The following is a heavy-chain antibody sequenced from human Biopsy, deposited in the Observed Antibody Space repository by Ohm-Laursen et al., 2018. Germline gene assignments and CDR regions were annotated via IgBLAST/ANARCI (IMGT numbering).Heavy chain of an antibody. CDR1: SSNY. CDR3: ARDYDTSGYYYVS. V-gene: IGHV4-39*01. D-gene: IGHD3-22*01. CDR2: IFYRGST. Sequence: SSNYMTWVRQPPGKGLEWIGSIFYRGSTHYKPSLKSRVNISVDTSKNQFSLKLNSVTAADTAVYYCARDYDTSGYYYVSWGQGTLVTVSS. J-gene: IGHJ5*02.